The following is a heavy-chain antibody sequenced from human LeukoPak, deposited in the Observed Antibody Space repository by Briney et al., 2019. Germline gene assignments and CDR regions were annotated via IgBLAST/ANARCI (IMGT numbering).Heavy chain of an antibody. CDR2: IGIDSGNT. CDR3: ARDHNYAFDN. D-gene: IGHD1-1*01. V-gene: IGHV3-48*01. Sequence: GGSLRLSCTASGFPFIEYSMNWVRQVPGKGLEWISYIGIDSGNTKYADSLRGRFTISADKAKNSLYLQMNSLRVEDTAVYYCARDHNYAFDNWGQGTLVSVAS. J-gene: IGHJ4*02. CDR1: GFPFIEYS.